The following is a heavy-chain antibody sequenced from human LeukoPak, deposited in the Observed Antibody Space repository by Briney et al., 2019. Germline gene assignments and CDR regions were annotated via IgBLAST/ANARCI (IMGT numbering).Heavy chain of an antibody. Sequence: GGSLRLSCAASGLTVTSYITWVRQAPGKGLEWVSVIYSDGSTYYADSVRGRFTISRDNSKNTVYLQMNSLRAEDTAVYYCARVETGVGGGWVPFDYWGQGTLVTVPS. V-gene: IGHV3-66*02. D-gene: IGHD1-26*01. CDR3: ARVETGVGGGWVPFDY. CDR2: IYSDGST. J-gene: IGHJ4*02. CDR1: GLTVTSY.